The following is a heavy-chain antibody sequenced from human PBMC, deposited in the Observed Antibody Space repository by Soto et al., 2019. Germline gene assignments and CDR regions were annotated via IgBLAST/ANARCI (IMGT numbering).Heavy chain of an antibody. D-gene: IGHD4-4*01. CDR1: GDSFNSYW. J-gene: IGHJ4*02. Sequence: GESLKISCKGSGDSFNSYWIGWVRQMPGKGLEWMGIIYPGDSETKYSPSFEGQVTISADKSISTAYLQWSSLKASDTAIYFCARRNNYRFDYWGQGTLVTVSS. CDR3: ARRNNYRFDY. CDR2: IYPGDSET. V-gene: IGHV5-51*01.